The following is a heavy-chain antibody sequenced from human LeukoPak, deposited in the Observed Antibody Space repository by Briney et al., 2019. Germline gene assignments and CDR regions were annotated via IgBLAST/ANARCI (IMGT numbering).Heavy chain of an antibody. Sequence: GGSLRLSCAASGFTVSSNYMSWVRQAPGKGLEWVSVIYSGGNTYYTDSVKGRFTISRDNSNNTLYLQMNSLRAEDTAVYYCARDPGPYYDTSGHYAFDIWGQGTMVSVSS. CDR1: GFTVSSNY. CDR3: ARDPGPYYDTSGHYAFDI. V-gene: IGHV3-66*02. CDR2: IYSGGNT. J-gene: IGHJ3*02. D-gene: IGHD3-22*01.